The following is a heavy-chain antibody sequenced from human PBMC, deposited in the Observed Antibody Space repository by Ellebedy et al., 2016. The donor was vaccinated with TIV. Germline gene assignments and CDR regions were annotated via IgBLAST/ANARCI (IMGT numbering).Heavy chain of an antibody. D-gene: IGHD3-22*01. CDR2: IRFDGNNA. J-gene: IGHJ6*02. V-gene: IGHV3-30*02. CDR1: GFIFSNSG. CDR3: ARDHTTMIRAVGEV. Sequence: GESLKISCAASGFIFSNSGMNWVRQAPGKGLEWVAFIRFDGNNAYYADSAKGRFTIARDNSKNTLYLQMNSLRAEDTAVYYCARDHTTMIRAVGEVWGQGTTVTVSS.